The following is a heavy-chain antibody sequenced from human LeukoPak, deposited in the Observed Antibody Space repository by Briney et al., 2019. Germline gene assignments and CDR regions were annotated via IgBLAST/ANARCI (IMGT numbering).Heavy chain of an antibody. V-gene: IGHV4-39*07. D-gene: IGHD3-10*01. CDR2: IYYSGST. Sequence: PSETLSLTCTVSGGSISSSSYYWGWIRQPPGKGLEWIGSIYYSGSTYYNPSLKSRVTISVDTSKNQFSLKLSSVTAADTAVYYCARLRATYYYGSGSPQNDYWGQGTLVTVSS. CDR1: GGSISSSSYY. J-gene: IGHJ4*02. CDR3: ARLRATYYYGSGSPQNDY.